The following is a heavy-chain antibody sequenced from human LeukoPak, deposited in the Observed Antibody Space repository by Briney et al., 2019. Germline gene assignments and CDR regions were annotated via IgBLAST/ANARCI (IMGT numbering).Heavy chain of an antibody. CDR1: GFTFSSYS. J-gene: IGHJ4*02. CDR3: VATVPAAATQYWDY. V-gene: IGHV3-30*03. CDR2: ISYDGGDK. D-gene: IGHD2-2*01. Sequence: GGSLRLSCAASGFTFSSYSMNWVRQAAGKGLEWVAVISYDGGDKYYADSVKGRFTISRDNSKNTLSLQMNSLRAEDTAVYYCVATVPAAATQYWDYWGQGTLVTVSS.